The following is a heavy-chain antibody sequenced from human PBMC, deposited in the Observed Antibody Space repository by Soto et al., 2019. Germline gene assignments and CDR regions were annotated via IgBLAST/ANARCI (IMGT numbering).Heavy chain of an antibody. D-gene: IGHD2-2*01. J-gene: IGHJ4*02. CDR1: GYSFTSYG. CDR3: ARSPMVVPAAMMDFDY. CDR2: IYPGDSDT. V-gene: IGHV5-51*01. Sequence: GESLKISCKGSGYSFTSYGIGWVRQMPGKGLEWMGIIYPGDSDTRYSPSFQGQVTISADKSISTAYLQWSSLKASDTAMYYCARSPMVVPAAMMDFDYWGQGTLVTISS.